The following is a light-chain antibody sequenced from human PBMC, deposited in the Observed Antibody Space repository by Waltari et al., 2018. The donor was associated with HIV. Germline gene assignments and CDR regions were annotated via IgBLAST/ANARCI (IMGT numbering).Light chain of an antibody. CDR1: QSVTTY. V-gene: IGKV3-11*01. CDR3: QARHNWPPLFT. J-gene: IGKJ3*01. CDR2: DAS. Sequence: EIVLTQSPGTLSLSPGEGATLSCRASQSVTTYLAWYQQKPGQHPRLLIFDASNRATGIPARFSGSGSGTDFTLTISSLEPEDFAIYYCQARHNWPPLFTFGPGTKVDMK.